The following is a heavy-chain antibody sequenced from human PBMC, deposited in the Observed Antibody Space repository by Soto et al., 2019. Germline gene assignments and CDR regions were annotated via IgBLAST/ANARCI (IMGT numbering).Heavy chain of an antibody. CDR2: ISAYNGDT. CDR1: GCTFTSYG. Sequence: ASVKVSSEASGCTFTSYGISWVRQAPGQGLEWMGWISAYNGDTNYAQKLQGRVTMTTDTSTSTAYMELRSLRSDYTAVYYYAIGGPPSAATTTWADPGGKGTLVTV. D-gene: IGHD5-12*01. CDR3: AIGGPPSAATTTWADP. V-gene: IGHV1-18*04. J-gene: IGHJ5*02.